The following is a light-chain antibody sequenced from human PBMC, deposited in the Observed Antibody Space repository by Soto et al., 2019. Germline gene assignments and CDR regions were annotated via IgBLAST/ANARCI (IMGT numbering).Light chain of an antibody. CDR3: AAWDDSLSVV. J-gene: IGLJ2*01. CDR1: SYNIGSNY. CDR2: RNN. Sequence: QSVLTQPPSASGTPGQRVTISCSGSSYNIGSNYVYWYQQLPGTAPKLLIYRNNQRPSGVPDRFSGSKSGTSASLAISGLRSEDEADYYCAAWDDSLSVVFGGGTKVTVL. V-gene: IGLV1-47*01.